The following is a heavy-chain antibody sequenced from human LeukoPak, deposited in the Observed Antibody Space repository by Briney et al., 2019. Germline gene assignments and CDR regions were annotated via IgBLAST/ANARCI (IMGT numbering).Heavy chain of an antibody. Sequence: GPVKVSCKASGYTFTSYGISWVRQAPGQGLEWMGWISAYNGNTNYAQKLQGRVTMTTDTSTSTAYMELRSLRSDDTAVYYCARVFGIAVAGSPYYFDYWGQGTLVTVSS. V-gene: IGHV1-18*01. CDR1: GYTFTSYG. CDR3: ARVFGIAVAGSPYYFDY. CDR2: ISAYNGNT. D-gene: IGHD6-19*01. J-gene: IGHJ4*02.